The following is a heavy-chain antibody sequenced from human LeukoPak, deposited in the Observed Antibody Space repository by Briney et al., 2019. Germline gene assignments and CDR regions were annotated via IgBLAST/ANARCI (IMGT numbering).Heavy chain of an antibody. D-gene: IGHD4-17*01. J-gene: IGHJ3*02. V-gene: IGHV3-30*03. Sequence: GGSLRLSCAASGFTFSSYGIHWVRQAPGKGLEWVAVISYDGSNKYYADSVKGRFTISRDNSKNTLYLQMNSLRAEDTAVYYCARELSSTYGDYGAFDIWGQGTMVTVSS. CDR2: ISYDGSNK. CDR3: ARELSSTYGDYGAFDI. CDR1: GFTFSSYG.